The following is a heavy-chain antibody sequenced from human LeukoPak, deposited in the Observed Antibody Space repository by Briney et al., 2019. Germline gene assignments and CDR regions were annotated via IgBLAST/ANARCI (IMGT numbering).Heavy chain of an antibody. Sequence: GASVKVSCKASGYTFTSYAMNWVRQAPGQGLEWMGWINTNTGNPTYAQGFTGRSVFSLDTSVSTAYLQISSLKAEDTAVYYCARAPQAPILEWLLYYYYYGMDVWGQGTTVTVSS. CDR2: INTNTGNP. CDR3: ARAPQAPILEWLLYYYYYGMDV. J-gene: IGHJ6*02. V-gene: IGHV7-4-1*02. D-gene: IGHD3-3*01. CDR1: GYTFTSYA.